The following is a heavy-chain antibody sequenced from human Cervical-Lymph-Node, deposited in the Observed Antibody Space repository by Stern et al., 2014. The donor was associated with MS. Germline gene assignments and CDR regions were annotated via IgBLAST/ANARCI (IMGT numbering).Heavy chain of an antibody. Sequence: VQLVESGAEVKKPGASVKVSCKASGYTFTGYYMHWVRQAPGQGLEWMGWIKPNSGGTNYAQKFQGRVTMTRDTSISTAYMELSRLRSDDTAVYYCARVSHDSSGYYNWFDPWGQGTLVTVSS. CDR3: ARVSHDSSGYYNWFDP. V-gene: IGHV1-2*02. D-gene: IGHD3-22*01. J-gene: IGHJ5*02. CDR1: GYTFTGYY. CDR2: IKPNSGGT.